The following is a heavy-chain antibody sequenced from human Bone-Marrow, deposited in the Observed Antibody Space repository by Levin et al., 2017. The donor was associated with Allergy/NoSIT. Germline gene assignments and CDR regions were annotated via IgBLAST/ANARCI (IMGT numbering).Heavy chain of an antibody. CDR3: TRQTAGGNYGDY. CDR2: IYPADSDT. D-gene: IGHD4-23*01. Sequence: GGSLRLSCEGLGYNFATSWVAWVRQVPGRSLEWMGMIYPADSDTRYSPSFRGQVTIFADTSINTAYLQWSRLEAAASAIYYCTRQTAGGNYGDYWGQGTRVVVSS. CDR1: GYNFATSW. V-gene: IGHV5-51*01. J-gene: IGHJ4*02.